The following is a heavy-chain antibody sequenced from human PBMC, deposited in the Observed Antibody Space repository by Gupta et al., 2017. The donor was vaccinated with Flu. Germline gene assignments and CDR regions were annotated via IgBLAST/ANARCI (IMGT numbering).Heavy chain of an antibody. J-gene: IGHJ6*02. V-gene: IGHV4-39*01. CDR3: ARLAAGYSSSWYLSGGMDV. Sequence: QLQLQESGPGLVQPSEPLSLTCTVSGGSISSSSYYWGGIRQPPGKGLEWIGSIYYSGSTYYNPSLKSRVTISVDTSKNQFSLKLSSVTAADTAVYYCARLAAGYSSSWYLSGGMDVWGQGTTVTVSS. D-gene: IGHD6-13*01. CDR1: GGSISSSSYY. CDR2: IYYSGST.